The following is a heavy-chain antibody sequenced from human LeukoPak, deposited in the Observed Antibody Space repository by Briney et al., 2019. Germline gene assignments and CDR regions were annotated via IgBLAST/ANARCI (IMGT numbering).Heavy chain of an antibody. V-gene: IGHV4-39*02. CDR3: ARRRSGSSEVVY. Sequence: SETLSLTCSVSGDSVTSSGYYWVWIRQPPGKGLEGIGNVYYGGTTYYNPSLKSRVTIFVDTSKNDFSLKLISVTAADTAIYYCARRRSGSSEVVYWGQGTLVTVSP. D-gene: IGHD6-25*01. CDR1: GDSVTSSGYY. CDR2: VYYGGTT. J-gene: IGHJ4*02.